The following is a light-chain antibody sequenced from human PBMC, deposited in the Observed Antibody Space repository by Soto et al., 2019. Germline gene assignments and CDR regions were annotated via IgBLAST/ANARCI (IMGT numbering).Light chain of an antibody. V-gene: IGKV1-33*01. J-gene: IGKJ2*01. Sequence: DIQMTQSPSSLSASVGDRVTINCQASQDISNYLNWYQQKPGKAPKLLIYDASNLETRVPSRFSGSGSGTDFTFTISSLQPEDIATYYCQQYDNLPYTFGQGTKVDIK. CDR2: DAS. CDR1: QDISNY. CDR3: QQYDNLPYT.